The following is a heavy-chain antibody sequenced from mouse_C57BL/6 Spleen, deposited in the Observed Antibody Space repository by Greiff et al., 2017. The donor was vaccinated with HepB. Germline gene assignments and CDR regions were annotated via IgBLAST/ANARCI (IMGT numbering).Heavy chain of an antibody. CDR2: IWSDGST. J-gene: IGHJ4*01. CDR1: GFSLTSYG. Sequence: QVQLKESGPGLVAPSQSLSITCTVSGFSLTSYGVHWGRQPPGKGLEWLVVIWSDGSTTYNSALKSRLSISKDNSKSQVFLKMNSLQTDDTAMYYCARSLYYGSSSYAMDYWGQGTSVTVSS. CDR3: ARSLYYGSSSYAMDY. V-gene: IGHV2-6*03. D-gene: IGHD1-1*01.